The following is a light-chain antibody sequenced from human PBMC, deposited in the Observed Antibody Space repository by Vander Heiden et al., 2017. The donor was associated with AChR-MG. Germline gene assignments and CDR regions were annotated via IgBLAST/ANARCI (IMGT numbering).Light chain of an antibody. Sequence: AIRMTQSPSSLSASTGDRVTITCRASQGISSYLAWYQQKPGKAPKLLIYAASTLQSGVPSRFSGSGSGTDFTLTISCLQSEDFATYYCQQYYSYPPLTFACETKVEI. CDR2: AAS. V-gene: IGKV1-8*01. CDR3: QQYYSYPPLT. J-gene: IGKJ4*01. CDR1: QGISSY.